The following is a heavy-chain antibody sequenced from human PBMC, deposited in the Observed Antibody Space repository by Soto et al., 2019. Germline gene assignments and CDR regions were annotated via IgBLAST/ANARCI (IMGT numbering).Heavy chain of an antibody. CDR3: ARDHLPDDYYYGMDV. Sequence: QVQLVQSGAEVKKPGASVKVSCKASGYTFTDYYMHWVRQAPGQGPEWMGWINPNSGDTNSAQKFQGWVTMTRDTSNTTAYMELRRLTSDDTAVYYCARDHLPDDYYYGMDVWGQGTTVTVSS. J-gene: IGHJ6*02. D-gene: IGHD2-2*01. V-gene: IGHV1-2*04. CDR2: INPNSGDT. CDR1: GYTFTDYY.